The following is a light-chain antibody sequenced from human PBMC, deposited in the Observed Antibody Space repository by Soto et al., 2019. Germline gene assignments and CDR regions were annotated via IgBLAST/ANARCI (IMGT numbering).Light chain of an antibody. J-gene: IGKJ4*01. CDR2: GAS. Sequence: EIVMTQSPATLSVSPVERATLSCRASQSVSSNLAWYQQKPGQAPRLLIYGASTRATGIPARFSGSGSGTEFTLTISSLQSEDFAVYYCQQYNNWPLTFGGGNKVDIK. CDR3: QQYNNWPLT. V-gene: IGKV3-15*01. CDR1: QSVSSN.